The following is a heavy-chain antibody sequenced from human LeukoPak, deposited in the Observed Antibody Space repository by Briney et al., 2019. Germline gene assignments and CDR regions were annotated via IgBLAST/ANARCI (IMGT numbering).Heavy chain of an antibody. Sequence: SETLSLTCTVSGGSISSYYWTWIRQPPGKGLEWIGYIYYSGTTYYNPSLKSRVTISLDTSKNKFSLNLTSVNVADTAVYYCARAGGYSGYAFNWGQGTLVTVSS. CDR1: GGSISSYY. D-gene: IGHD5-12*01. CDR3: ARAGGYSGYAFN. V-gene: IGHV4-59*01. J-gene: IGHJ4*02. CDR2: IYYSGTT.